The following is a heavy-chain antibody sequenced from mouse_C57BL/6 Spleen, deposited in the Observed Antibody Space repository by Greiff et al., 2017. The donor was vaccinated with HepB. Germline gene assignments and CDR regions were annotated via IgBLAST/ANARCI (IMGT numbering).Heavy chain of an antibody. Sequence: EVHLVESGPGLVKPSQSLSLTCSVTGYSITSGYYWNWIRQFPGNKLEWMGYISYDGSNNYNPSLKNRISITRDTSKNQFFLKLNSVTTEDTATYYCARGGYYYGSRDWGQGTTLTVSS. V-gene: IGHV3-6*01. CDR1: GYSITSGYY. CDR2: ISYDGSN. J-gene: IGHJ2*01. CDR3: ARGGYYYGSRD. D-gene: IGHD1-1*01.